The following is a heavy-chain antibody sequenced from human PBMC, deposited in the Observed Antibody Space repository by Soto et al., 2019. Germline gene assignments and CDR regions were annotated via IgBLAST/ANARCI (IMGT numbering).Heavy chain of an antibody. CDR2: IGTAGAP. J-gene: IGHJ6*02. CDR1: GFTFNSYD. V-gene: IGHV3-13*05. Sequence: CLRLSCAASGFTFNSYDMHWVRQVTGKGLEWVSAIGTAGAPYYPGSVKGRFTISRENAKNSLYLQMNSLRDGGTAVYYCARGSTYSGLDVWAQGTTVTVSS. CDR3: ARGSTYSGLDV.